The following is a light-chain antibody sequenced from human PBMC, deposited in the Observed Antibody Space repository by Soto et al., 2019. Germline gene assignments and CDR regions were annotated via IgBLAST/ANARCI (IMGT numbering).Light chain of an antibody. J-gene: IGLJ3*02. Sequence: QSALTQPASVSGSPGQSITIACTGTSSDVGGYNWVAWYQQRPGKAPKLMICDVSNRPSGVSNRFSGSKSGNTASLTISGLHAEDEADYYCSSYTSSNSVVFGGGTKLTVL. V-gene: IGLV2-14*03. CDR3: SSYTSSNSVV. CDR1: SSDVGGYNW. CDR2: DVS.